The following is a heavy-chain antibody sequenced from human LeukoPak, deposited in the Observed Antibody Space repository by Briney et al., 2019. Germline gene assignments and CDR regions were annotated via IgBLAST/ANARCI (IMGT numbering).Heavy chain of an antibody. Sequence: SETLSLTCTVSGYSISSGYYWGWIRQPPGKGLEWIGYIYYSGSTNYNPSLKSRVTISVDTSKNQFSLKLSSVTAADTAVYYCARDSVTKYYFDYWGQGTLVTVSS. J-gene: IGHJ4*02. D-gene: IGHD4-17*01. V-gene: IGHV4-38-2*02. CDR2: IYYSGST. CDR3: ARDSVTKYYFDY. CDR1: GYSISSGYY.